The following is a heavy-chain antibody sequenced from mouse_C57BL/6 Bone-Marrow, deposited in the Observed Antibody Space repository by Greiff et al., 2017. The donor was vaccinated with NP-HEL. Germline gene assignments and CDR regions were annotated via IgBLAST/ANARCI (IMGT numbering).Heavy chain of an antibody. D-gene: IGHD1-1*01. Sequence: VKLVESGAELVKPGASVKMSCKASGYTFTTYPIEWMKQSHGKCLEWIGNFHPYNDDTTYNEKFKGKATLTVEKSSSTVYLALSRLTSDDSAVYYCARRSNFGYAMDYGGQGTSVTVSS. CDR1: GYTFTTYP. CDR2: FHPYNDDT. J-gene: IGHJ4*01. CDR3: ARRSNFGYAMDY. V-gene: IGHV1-47*01.